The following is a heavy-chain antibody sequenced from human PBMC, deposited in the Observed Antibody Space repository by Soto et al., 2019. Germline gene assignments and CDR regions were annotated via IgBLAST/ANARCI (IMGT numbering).Heavy chain of an antibody. Sequence: QLQLQESGPGLVKPSETLSLTCTVSGGSISSSSYYWGWIRQPPGKGLEWIGSIYYSGSTYYNPSLKSRVTISVDTSKNQFSLKLSSVTAADTAVYYCARLLEERFIAAAGWWFDPWGQGTLVTVSS. J-gene: IGHJ5*02. CDR2: IYYSGST. D-gene: IGHD6-13*01. V-gene: IGHV4-39*01. CDR1: GGSISSSSYY. CDR3: ARLLEERFIAAAGWWFDP.